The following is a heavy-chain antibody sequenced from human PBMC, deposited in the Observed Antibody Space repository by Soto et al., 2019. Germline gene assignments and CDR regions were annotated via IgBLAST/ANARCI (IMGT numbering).Heavy chain of an antibody. D-gene: IGHD3-9*01. Sequence: GGSLRLSCAASGFPFSNYAMTWVRQAPGKGLEWVSAISGSGGSTYYADSVKGRFTISRDNSKNTLYLQMNSLRAEDTAVYYCAKGGILTGYTSRCFDYWGQGTLVTVSS. CDR3: AKGGILTGYTSRCFDY. J-gene: IGHJ4*02. V-gene: IGHV3-23*01. CDR2: ISGSGGST. CDR1: GFPFSNYA.